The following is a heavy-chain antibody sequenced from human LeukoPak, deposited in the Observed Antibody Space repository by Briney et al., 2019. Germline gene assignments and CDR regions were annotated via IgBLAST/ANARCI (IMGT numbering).Heavy chain of an antibody. V-gene: IGHV3-74*01. CDR2: INSDGTST. CDR3: AANTQSGY. Sequence: PGGSLRLSCAASGFTFSSYWMHWVRQAPGKGLVWVSRINSDGTSTRYADSVKGRFTISRDNAKNTLSLQMNNVRAEDTAVYFCAANTQSGYWGQGALVTVSS. D-gene: IGHD3-16*01. CDR1: GFTFSSYW. J-gene: IGHJ4*02.